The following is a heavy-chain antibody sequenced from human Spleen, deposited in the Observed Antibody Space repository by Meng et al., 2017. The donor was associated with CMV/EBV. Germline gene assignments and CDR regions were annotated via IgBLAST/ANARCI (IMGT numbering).Heavy chain of an antibody. CDR1: GFTFSSYA. CDR2: IYSGGST. J-gene: IGHJ4*02. D-gene: IGHD2-15*01. Sequence: GESLKISCAASGFTFSSYAMSWVRQAPGKGLEWVSVIYSGGSTYYADSVKGRFTISRDSSKNILYLQMRSLRAEDTAVYYCARWAGSGGFDSWGPGTLVTVSS. V-gene: IGHV3-23*03. CDR3: ARWAGSGGFDS.